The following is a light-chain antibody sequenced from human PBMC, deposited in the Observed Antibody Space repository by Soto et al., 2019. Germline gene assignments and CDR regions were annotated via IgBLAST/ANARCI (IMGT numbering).Light chain of an antibody. CDR1: QNINTN. CDR2: HTS. Sequence: EIEMTQSPATLSLSPGERATLSCRASQNINTNLAWYQQSPGRAPRLFIYHTSTRATGIPDGFSGSGSGTEFTLTISSLQSEDFALYYCQQYTVWPFTFGGGTKVDIK. CDR3: QQYTVWPFT. J-gene: IGKJ4*01. V-gene: IGKV3-15*01.